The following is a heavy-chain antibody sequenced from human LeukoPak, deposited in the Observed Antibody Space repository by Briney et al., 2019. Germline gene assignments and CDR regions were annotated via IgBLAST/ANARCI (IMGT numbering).Heavy chain of an antibody. CDR2: IIPIFGTA. V-gene: IGHV1-69*05. Sequence: ASVKVSCKAPGGTFSSYAISWVRQAPGQGLEWMGRIIPIFGTANYAQKFQGRVTITTDESTSTAYMELSSLRSEDTAVYYCARDLEGWDYSPGNWFDPWGQGTLVTVSS. J-gene: IGHJ5*02. CDR3: ARDLEGWDYSPGNWFDP. D-gene: IGHD4-11*01. CDR1: GGTFSSYA.